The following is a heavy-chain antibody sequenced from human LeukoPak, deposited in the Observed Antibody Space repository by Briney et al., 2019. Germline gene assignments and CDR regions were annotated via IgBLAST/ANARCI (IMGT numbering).Heavy chain of an antibody. CDR3: ARNLADV. J-gene: IGHJ6*02. V-gene: IGHV3-48*03. CDR2: ISSSGTNI. CDR1: GFTFRNYE. Sequence: GGSLRLSCAASGFTFRNYEMNWVRQAPGKGLEWVSYISSSGTNIKYADSVRGRFTISRDNAKNSLYLQMNSLRAEDTAVYYCARNLADVWGQGTTATVSS.